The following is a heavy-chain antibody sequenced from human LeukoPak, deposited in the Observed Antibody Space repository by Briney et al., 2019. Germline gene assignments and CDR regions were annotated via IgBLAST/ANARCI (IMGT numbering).Heavy chain of an antibody. V-gene: IGHV1-46*01. D-gene: IGHD2-15*01. J-gene: IGHJ3*02. CDR3: ARETSGVVVVAADGNVAFDI. CDR2: INPSGGST. Sequence: ASVKVSCKASGYTFTSYYMHWVRQAPGQGLEWMGIINPSGGSTSYAQKLQGRVTMTTDTSTSTAYMELRSLRSDDTAVYYCARETSGVVVVAADGNVAFDIWGQGTMVTVSS. CDR1: GYTFTSYY.